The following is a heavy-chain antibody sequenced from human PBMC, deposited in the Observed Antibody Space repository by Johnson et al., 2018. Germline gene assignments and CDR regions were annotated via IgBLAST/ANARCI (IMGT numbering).Heavy chain of an antibody. CDR2: IWYDGSNK. D-gene: IGHD3-10*01. CDR1: GFTFSSYG. Sequence: QVQLVQSGGGVVQPGRSLRLSCAASGFTFSSYGMHWVRQAPGKGLEWVAVIWYDGSNKYYADSVKGRFTISRDNSKDRVYLQMNSLRAEDTAVYDCAREVGVGEYYGRDVWGQGTTVTVSS. J-gene: IGHJ6*02. CDR3: AREVGVGEYYGRDV. V-gene: IGHV3-33*01.